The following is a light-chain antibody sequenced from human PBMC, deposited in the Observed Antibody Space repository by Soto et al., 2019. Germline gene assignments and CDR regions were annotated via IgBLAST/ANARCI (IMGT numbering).Light chain of an antibody. Sequence: DIQLTQSPSFLSASVGDRVTITCRASQGISTYLAWYQQSPGKAPTLLIYAASTLQSGVPSRFSGSGSGTEFTLTISSLQPEDFATYFCQQLSSSPLSFGGGTKVEIK. CDR3: QQLSSSPLS. CDR1: QGISTY. CDR2: AAS. J-gene: IGKJ4*01. V-gene: IGKV1-9*01.